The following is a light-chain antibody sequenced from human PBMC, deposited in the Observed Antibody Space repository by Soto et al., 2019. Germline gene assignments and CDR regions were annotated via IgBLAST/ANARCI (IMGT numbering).Light chain of an antibody. V-gene: IGKV1-12*01. CDR2: VAS. CDR1: QGISSW. J-gene: IGKJ3*01. CDR3: QQANSFPFT. Sequence: DIQMTQSPSSVSASVGDRVTITCRASQGISSWLAWYQQKPGKAPKLLINVASSLPSGVPSRFSGSGSGTDFXLTXXSLXXXXXXXXYCQQANSFPFTFGPGTKVEIK.